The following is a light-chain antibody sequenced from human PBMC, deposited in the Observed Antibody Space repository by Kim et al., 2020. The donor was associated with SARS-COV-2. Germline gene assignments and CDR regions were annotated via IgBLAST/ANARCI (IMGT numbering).Light chain of an antibody. CDR1: QSRVRSNGDIW. Sequence: QAASISCRSSQSRVRSNGDIWLGWFQQRPGQSPRRLIYNVSKRDSGVPDRFSGSGSGTDFTLKISRVEAEDVGIYYCLQGTHWPKTFGQGTKLEI. J-gene: IGKJ2*01. CDR3: LQGTHWPKT. V-gene: IGKV2-30*02. CDR2: NVS.